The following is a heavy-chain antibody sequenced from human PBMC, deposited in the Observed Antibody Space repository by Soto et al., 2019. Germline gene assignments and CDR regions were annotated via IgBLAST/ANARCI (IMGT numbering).Heavy chain of an antibody. V-gene: IGHV4-31*03. J-gene: IGHJ4*02. CDR1: GVSISSFVDY. CDR3: ARAGYSSSYFSFDS. Sequence: PWGTLCLTCTVSGVSISSFVDYWSWIRQHPGKGLEWIGYIYYSGSTYYNPSLKSRVTISVDTSKNQFSLKLSSVTAAETDVYYCARAGYSSSYFSFDSWGQGTLVTVSS. D-gene: IGHD6-13*01. CDR2: IYYSGST.